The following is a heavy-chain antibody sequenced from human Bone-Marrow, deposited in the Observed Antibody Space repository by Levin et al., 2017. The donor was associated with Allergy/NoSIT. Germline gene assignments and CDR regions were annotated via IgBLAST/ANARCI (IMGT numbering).Heavy chain of an antibody. CDR3: ARDPLDYGTNSGNY. J-gene: IGHJ4*02. D-gene: IGHD4-17*01. Sequence: SQTLSLTCTVSGGSISSSTWWSWVRQPPGKGLEWIGEIYHGGRTNYNPSLRSRVTMSVDKSQNQFSLNLNSVTAADTAVYYCARDPLDYGTNSGNYWGQVTLVTVSS. CDR2: IYHGGRT. V-gene: IGHV4-4*02. CDR1: GGSISSSTW.